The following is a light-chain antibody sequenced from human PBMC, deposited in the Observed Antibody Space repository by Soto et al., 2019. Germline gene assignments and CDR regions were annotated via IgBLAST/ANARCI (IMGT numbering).Light chain of an antibody. J-gene: IGKJ2*01. Sequence: EIVLTQSPATLSLSPGERATLSCRASQSVGTFLAWYQQKPGQAPRRIIYDASNRATGIPARFSGTGSGTDFALTSSSVEPEDFAVYYCQHRTNSPRTFGQGTKLDIK. CDR3: QHRTNSPRT. CDR2: DAS. CDR1: QSVGTF. V-gene: IGKV3-11*01.